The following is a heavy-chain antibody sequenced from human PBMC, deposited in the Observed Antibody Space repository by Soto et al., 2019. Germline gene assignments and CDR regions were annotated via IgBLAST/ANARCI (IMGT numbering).Heavy chain of an antibody. J-gene: IGHJ4*02. D-gene: IGHD2-15*01. Sequence: GGSLRLSCAASGFTFSSYSMNWVRQAPGKGLEWVSSISSSSSYIYYADSVKGRFTISRDNAKNSLYLQMNSLRAEDTAVYYCARDYYCSGGSCYSGYWGQGTLVTVSS. CDR1: GFTFSSYS. CDR3: ARDYYCSGGSCYSGY. V-gene: IGHV3-21*01. CDR2: ISSSSSYI.